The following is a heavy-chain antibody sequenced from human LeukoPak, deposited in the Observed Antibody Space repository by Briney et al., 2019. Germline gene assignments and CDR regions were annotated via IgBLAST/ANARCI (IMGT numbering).Heavy chain of an antibody. V-gene: IGHV4-59*01. CDR3: ARAGIAAAGSYYFDY. Sequence: SETLSLTCTVSGGSISSYYWSWIRQPPGKGLEWIGYIYYSGSTNYNPSLKSRVTISVDTSKNQFSLKLSSVTAADTAVYYCARAGIAAAGSYYFDYWGQGTLVTVSS. D-gene: IGHD6-13*01. CDR1: GGSISSYY. J-gene: IGHJ4*02. CDR2: IYYSGST.